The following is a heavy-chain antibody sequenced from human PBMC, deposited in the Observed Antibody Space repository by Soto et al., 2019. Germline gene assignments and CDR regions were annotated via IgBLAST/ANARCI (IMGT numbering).Heavy chain of an antibody. V-gene: IGHV4-34*01. D-gene: IGHD3-22*01. CDR1: GGSFSGYY. J-gene: IGHJ4*02. CDR3: ARGVAERSGYYSGFDY. Sequence: SETLSLTCAVYGGSFSGYYWSWIRQPPGKGLEWIGEINHSGSTNYNPSLKSRVTISVDTSKNQFSLKLSSVTAADTAVYYCARGVAERSGYYSGFDYWGQGTLFTVSS. CDR2: INHSGST.